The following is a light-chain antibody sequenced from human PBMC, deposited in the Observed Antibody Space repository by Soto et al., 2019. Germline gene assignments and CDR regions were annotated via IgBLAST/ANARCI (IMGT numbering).Light chain of an antibody. V-gene: IGKV3-11*01. CDR1: QSVSNY. CDR2: DAS. Sequence: EIVLTQSPVTLSLSPGESATLSCRASQSVSNYLAWYQQKPGQAPRLLIYDASNRATGIPARFSGSGSGTNYTLTISSLEPEDFAVQCGQQRRDWPRTFGQGTKLEIK. CDR3: QQRRDWPRT. J-gene: IGKJ2*01.